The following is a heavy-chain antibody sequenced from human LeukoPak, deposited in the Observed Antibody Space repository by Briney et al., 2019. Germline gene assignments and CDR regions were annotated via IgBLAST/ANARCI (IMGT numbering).Heavy chain of an antibody. Sequence: GASVKVSCKASGYTFTGYYMHWVRQAPGQGLEWMGWINPNSGGTNYAQKFQGWVTMTRDTSISTAYMELSRLRSDDTAVYYCARDMGMVRGVPPYYYYGMDVWGQGTTVTVSS. J-gene: IGHJ6*02. CDR1: GYTFTGYY. CDR2: INPNSGGT. V-gene: IGHV1-2*04. CDR3: ARDMGMVRGVPPYYYYGMDV. D-gene: IGHD3-10*01.